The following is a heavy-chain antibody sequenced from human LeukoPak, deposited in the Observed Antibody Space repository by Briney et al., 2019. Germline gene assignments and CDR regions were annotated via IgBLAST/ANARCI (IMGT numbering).Heavy chain of an antibody. D-gene: IGHD3-10*01. V-gene: IGHV4-38-2*02. CDR1: GYSISSGYY. CDR3: ASFGSGSKYYYYYMDV. Sequence: SETLSLTCTVSGYSISSGYYWGWIRQPPGKGLEWIGSIYHSGSTYYNPSLKSRVTISVDTSKNQFSLKLSSVTAADTAVYYCASFGSGSKYYYYYMDVWGKGTTVTISS. J-gene: IGHJ6*03. CDR2: IYHSGST.